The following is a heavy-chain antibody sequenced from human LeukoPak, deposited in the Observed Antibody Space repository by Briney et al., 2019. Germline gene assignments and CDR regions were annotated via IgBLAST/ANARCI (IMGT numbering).Heavy chain of an antibody. CDR3: ARGGWSGYSYGSEPEKYFDY. V-gene: IGHV1-2*02. CDR2: INPNSGGT. Sequence: GASVKVSCKASGYTFTVYYIHWVRQAPGQGLEWMGWINPNSGGTNDAQKFQGRVTMTTDTSISTAYMELSRLRSDDTAVYYCARGGWSGYSYGSEPEKYFDYWGQGTLVTVSS. D-gene: IGHD5-18*01. CDR1: GYTFTVYY. J-gene: IGHJ4*02.